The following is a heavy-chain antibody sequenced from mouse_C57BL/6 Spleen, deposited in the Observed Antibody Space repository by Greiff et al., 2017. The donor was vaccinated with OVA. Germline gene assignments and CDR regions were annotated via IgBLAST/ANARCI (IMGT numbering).Heavy chain of an antibody. J-gene: IGHJ2*01. CDR3: AREEGLRPFDY. CDR2: IYPGGGYT. Sequence: QVHVKQSGAELVRPGTSVKMSCKASGYTFTNYWIGWAKQRPGHGLEWIGDIYPGGGYTNYNEKFKGKATLTADKSSSTAYMQFSSLTSEDSAIYYCAREEGLRPFDYWGQGTTLTVSS. CDR1: GYTFTNYW. D-gene: IGHD2-4*01. V-gene: IGHV1-63*01.